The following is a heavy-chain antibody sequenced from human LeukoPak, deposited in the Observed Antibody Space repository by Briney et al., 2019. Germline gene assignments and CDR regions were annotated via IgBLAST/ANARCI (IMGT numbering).Heavy chain of an antibody. V-gene: IGHV3-11*03. CDR2: ISSSSSYT. J-gene: IGHJ1*01. CDR3: AAQDCGSDCYPAPFQH. Sequence: SGGSLRLSCAASVFTFSSYDMNRVRQAPGKGLEWVSYISSSSSYTNYADSVKGRFTISRDNAKNSLYLQMNSLRAEDTAVYYCAAQDCGSDCYPAPFQHWGQGTLVTVSS. CDR1: VFTFSSYD. D-gene: IGHD2-21*02.